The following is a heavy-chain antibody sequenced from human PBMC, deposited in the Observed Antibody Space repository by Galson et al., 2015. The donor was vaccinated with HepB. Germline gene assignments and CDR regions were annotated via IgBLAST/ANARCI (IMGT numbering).Heavy chain of an antibody. D-gene: IGHD6-13*01. CDR2: ISGSGGST. Sequence: SLRLSCAASGFTFSSYAMSWVRQAPGKGLEWVSAISGSGGSTYYADSVKGRFTISRDNSKNTLYLQMNSLRADDTAVYYCAKGILVYSSSLHYYYGMDVWGQGTTVTVSS. CDR1: GFTFSSYA. CDR3: AKGILVYSSSLHYYYGMDV. J-gene: IGHJ6*02. V-gene: IGHV3-23*01.